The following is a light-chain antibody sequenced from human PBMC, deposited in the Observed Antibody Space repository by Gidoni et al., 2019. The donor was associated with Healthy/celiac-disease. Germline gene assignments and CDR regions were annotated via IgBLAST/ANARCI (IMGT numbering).Light chain of an antibody. Sequence: DIQMTQSPSSLSASVGDRVTITCRASQSISSYLNWYQQKPGKAPKLLIYESPSLQSGVPSRFSGSGSGTDFTLTISSLQPEDFATYYCQQSYSTLTFXPXTKVDIK. CDR2: ESP. V-gene: IGKV1-39*01. CDR1: QSISSY. J-gene: IGKJ3*01. CDR3: QQSYSTLT.